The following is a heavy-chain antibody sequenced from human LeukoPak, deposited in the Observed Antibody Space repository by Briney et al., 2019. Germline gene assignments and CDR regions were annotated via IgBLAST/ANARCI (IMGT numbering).Heavy chain of an antibody. Sequence: GRSLRLSCAASGFTFSTYAMHWVRQAPGKGLEWVAFIRYDGSNKYYADSVKGRFTISSDNSKNTLYLQMNSLRAEDTAVYYCAKSRVWWLRPPYFDYWGQGTLVTVSS. D-gene: IGHD5-12*01. CDR3: AKSRVWWLRPPYFDY. J-gene: IGHJ4*02. CDR2: IRYDGSNK. V-gene: IGHV3-30*04. CDR1: GFTFSTYA.